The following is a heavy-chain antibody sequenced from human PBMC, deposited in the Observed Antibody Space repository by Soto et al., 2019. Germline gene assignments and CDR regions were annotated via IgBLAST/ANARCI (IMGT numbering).Heavy chain of an antibody. V-gene: IGHV3-23*01. Sequence: PGGSLRLSCIVSGFSFAGYALAWVRQAPGKGLEWVAAVSGSGGSTYYADSVKGRFSISRDKSGNMIYLQMNSLTAGDTAVYYCAKTQSSNGYYTGFDSWGQGTRVTVSS. D-gene: IGHD3-3*01. CDR3: AKTQSSNGYYTGFDS. J-gene: IGHJ4*02. CDR1: GFSFAGYA. CDR2: VSGSGGST.